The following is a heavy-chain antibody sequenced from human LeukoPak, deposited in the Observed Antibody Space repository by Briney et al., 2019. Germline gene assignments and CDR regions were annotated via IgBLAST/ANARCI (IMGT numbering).Heavy chain of an antibody. CDR3: ARGLPAATHYYYYYMDV. D-gene: IGHD2-2*01. J-gene: IGHJ6*03. Sequence: ASVKVSCKASGYTSTGYYMHWVRQAPGQGLEWMGWINPNSGGTNYAQKFQGRVTMTRDTSISTAYMELSRLRSDDTAVYYCARGLPAATHYYYYYMDVWGKGTTVTDSS. V-gene: IGHV1-2*02. CDR1: GYTSTGYY. CDR2: INPNSGGT.